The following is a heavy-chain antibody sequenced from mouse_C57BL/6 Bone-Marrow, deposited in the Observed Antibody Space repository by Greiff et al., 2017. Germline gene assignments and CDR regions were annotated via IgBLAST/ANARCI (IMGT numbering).Heavy chain of an antibody. D-gene: IGHD4-1*01. V-gene: IGHV5-9*01. CDR1: GFTFSSYT. CDR2: ISGGGGNT. J-gene: IGHJ3*01. CDR3: ARLLANWGFAY. Sequence: EVMLVESGGGLVKPGGSLKLSCAASGFTFSSYTMSWVRQTPEKRLEWVATISGGGGNTYYPDSVKGRFTISRDNAKNTLYLQMSSLRSEDTALYYCARLLANWGFAYWGQGTLVTVSA.